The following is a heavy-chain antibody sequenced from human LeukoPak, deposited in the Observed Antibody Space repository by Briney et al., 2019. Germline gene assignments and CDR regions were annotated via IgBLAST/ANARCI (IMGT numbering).Heavy chain of an antibody. D-gene: IGHD3-10*02. CDR1: GFTFSSYA. CDR2: VSSNGGST. J-gene: IGHJ6*04. CDR3: AELGITMIGGV. V-gene: IGHV3-64*01. Sequence: GGSLRLSCAASGFTFSSYAMHWVRQAPGKGLEYVSAVSSNGGSTYYANSVKGRFTISRDNSKKTLYLQMGSLRAEDTAVYYCAELGITMIGGVWGKGTTVTTSS.